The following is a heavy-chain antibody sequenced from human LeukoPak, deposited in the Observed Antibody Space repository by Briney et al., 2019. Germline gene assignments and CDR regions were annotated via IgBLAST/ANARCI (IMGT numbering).Heavy chain of an antibody. J-gene: IGHJ4*02. D-gene: IGHD3-10*01. Sequence: GGSLRLSCAASGFTFSSYSMNWVRQAPGKGLEWVSSISSSSSYIYRADSVKGRFTISRDNAKNSLYLQMNSLRAEDTAVYYCARDRHHRFGELFPWGQGTRVTVSS. CDR1: GFTFSSYS. CDR2: ISSSSSYI. V-gene: IGHV3-21*01. CDR3: ARDRHHRFGELFP.